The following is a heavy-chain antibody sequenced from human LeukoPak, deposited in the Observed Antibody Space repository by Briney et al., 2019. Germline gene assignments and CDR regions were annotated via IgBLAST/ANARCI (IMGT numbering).Heavy chain of an antibody. CDR1: GFTFSTYG. V-gene: IGHV3-33*01. Sequence: PGGSLRLSCAASGFTFSTYGMHWVRQAPGKGLEWVAVIWYDGGNKYYSDSVKGRFTIPRDNSKNTVSLQMNSLRAEDTAVYYCARGQYSPDYWGQGTVVTVSS. J-gene: IGHJ4*02. D-gene: IGHD2-15*01. CDR2: IWYDGGNK. CDR3: ARGQYSPDY.